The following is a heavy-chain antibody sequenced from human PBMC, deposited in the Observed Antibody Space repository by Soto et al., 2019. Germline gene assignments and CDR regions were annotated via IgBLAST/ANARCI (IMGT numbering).Heavy chain of an antibody. CDR2: ISFDGSKK. D-gene: IGHD3-22*01. CDR3: ARMGSVSRNYDSSGYYFSYGYFDL. Sequence: WGSLPVACAVSVFNFRSYVLDWVRQAPGKGLGLVAAISFDGSKKYYADSVMGRFTISRDNSKNTLNLRMNSLRAEDTAVYYCARMGSVSRNYDSSGYYFSYGYFDLWGRGTMVTVSS. V-gene: IGHV3-30-3*01. J-gene: IGHJ2*01. CDR1: VFNFRSYV.